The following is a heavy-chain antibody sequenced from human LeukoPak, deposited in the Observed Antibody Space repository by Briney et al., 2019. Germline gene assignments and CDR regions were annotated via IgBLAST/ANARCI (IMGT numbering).Heavy chain of an antibody. CDR1: GFNFRDYG. J-gene: IGHJ4*02. D-gene: IGHD3-16*01. CDR3: AKDLGQWPGGVFDY. Sequence: GGSLRLSCEASGFNFRDYGMNWVRQAPGKGLEWVSGITASARTTYYADSVKGRFTISRDNAKNSLYLQMNSLRAEDTAVYYCAKDLGQWPGGVFDYWGQGTLVTVSS. CDR2: ITASARTT. V-gene: IGHV3-21*04.